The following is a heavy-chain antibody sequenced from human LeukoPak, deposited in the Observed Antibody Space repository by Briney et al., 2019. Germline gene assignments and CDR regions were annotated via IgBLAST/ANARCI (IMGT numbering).Heavy chain of an antibody. J-gene: IGHJ4*02. CDR2: IKQDGSEK. D-gene: IGHD2-2*01. CDR3: ARLLYCSSTSCQHRPFDY. Sequence: GGSLRLSCAASGFTFSSYCMSWVRQAPGKGLEWVANIKQDGSEKYYVDSVKGRFTISRDNAKNSLYLQMNSLRAEDTAVYYCARLLYCSSTSCQHRPFDYWGQGTLVTVSS. CDR1: GFTFSSYC. V-gene: IGHV3-7*01.